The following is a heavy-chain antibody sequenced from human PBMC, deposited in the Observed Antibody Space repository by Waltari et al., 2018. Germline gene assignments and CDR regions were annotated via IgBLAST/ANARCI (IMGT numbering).Heavy chain of an antibody. CDR1: GFNFISYA. Sequence: EEHLLESGGGLAQPGGSLRLSCAASGFNFISYAMSWVRQAPGKGLEWVSGISDSGVITKYADSGKGRLIVSRDNSKNTVFLHLNSLRAEDMAIYYCGRHLYSIDYLELAKWGQGTLVTVSS. CDR2: ISDSGVIT. J-gene: IGHJ4*02. CDR3: GRHLYSIDYLELAK. V-gene: IGHV3-23*01. D-gene: IGHD3-22*01.